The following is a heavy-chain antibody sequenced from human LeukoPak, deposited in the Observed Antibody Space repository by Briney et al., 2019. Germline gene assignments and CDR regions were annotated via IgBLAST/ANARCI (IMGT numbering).Heavy chain of an antibody. D-gene: IGHD3-9*01. J-gene: IGHJ4*02. CDR3: ARPRRYFDWLSFDY. V-gene: IGHV1-69*13. CDR1: GYTFTSYG. CDR2: IIPIFGTA. Sequence: SVKVSCKASGYTFTSYGISWVRQAPGQGLEWMGGIIPIFGTANYAQKFQGRVTITADESTSTAYMELSSLRSEDTAVYYCARPRRYFDWLSFDYWGQGTLVTVSS.